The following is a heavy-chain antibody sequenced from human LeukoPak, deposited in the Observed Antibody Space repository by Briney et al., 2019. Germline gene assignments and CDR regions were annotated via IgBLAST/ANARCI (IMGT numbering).Heavy chain of an antibody. CDR2: ISYDGNNK. CDR1: GFTFDSYG. Sequence: GRSLRLSCAASGFTFDSYGIHWVRQAPGKGLEWVAVISYDGNNKYYADSVKGRFTVSRDNSKNTLYLQMNSLRPEDTAVYYCAKDSLATGYYYYYGVDVRGQGTTVTVSS. D-gene: IGHD1-26*01. J-gene: IGHJ6*02. CDR3: AKDSLATGYYYYYGVDV. V-gene: IGHV3-30*18.